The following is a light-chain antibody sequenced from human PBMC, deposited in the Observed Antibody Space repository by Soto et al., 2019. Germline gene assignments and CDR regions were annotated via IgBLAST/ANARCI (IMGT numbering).Light chain of an antibody. J-gene: IGKJ1*01. Sequence: EIVMTQSPATLSVSPGERATLSCRASQNISSNLAWYQQKPGQAPTPLIDGASTRATGIPPRFSGSGSGTEFTLTNSSLQSEESASYCCQQHNNLLLTFGHRTKVDIK. CDR2: GAS. V-gene: IGKV3-15*01. CDR1: QNISSN. CDR3: QQHNNLLLT.